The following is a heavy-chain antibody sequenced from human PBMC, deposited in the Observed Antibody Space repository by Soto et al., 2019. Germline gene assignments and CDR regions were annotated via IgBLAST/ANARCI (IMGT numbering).Heavy chain of an antibody. CDR2: MYNTGST. CDR1: GGTISRYY. Sequence: QVQLQESGPGLVKPSETLSLTCTVSGGTISRYYWSWIRQPPGKGLEWLGYMYNTGSTAYNPSFKRRVTRSVDTSKNQFSLKRNSVTAADTAVYDCARDLWGYCGTDCYPLDVLGQGTTVTVSS. D-gene: IGHD2-21*02. J-gene: IGHJ6*02. CDR3: ARDLWGYCGTDCYPLDV. V-gene: IGHV4-59*01.